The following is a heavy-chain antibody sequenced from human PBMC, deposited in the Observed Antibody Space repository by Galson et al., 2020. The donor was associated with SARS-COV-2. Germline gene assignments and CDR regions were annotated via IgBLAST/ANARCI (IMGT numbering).Heavy chain of an antibody. V-gene: IGHV4-39*07. CDR2: SFYSGSTYYNPSLST. J-gene: IGHJ4*02. CDR3: ARVDKFHGGGAYAFDF. Sequence: SETLSLTCAVSGDSISNLNYYWGWIRQPPGKGLEWIGNSFYSGSTYYNPSLSTYYNPSLNSRVTISVDTSKSQFSLQLSSVTAADTALYFCARVDKFHGGGAYAFDFWSQGTLVTVSS. D-gene: IGHD2-21*01. CDR1: GDSISNLNYY.